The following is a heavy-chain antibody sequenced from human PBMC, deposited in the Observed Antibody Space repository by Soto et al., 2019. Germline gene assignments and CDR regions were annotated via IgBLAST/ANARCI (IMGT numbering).Heavy chain of an antibody. CDR1: GGSISSGGYS. Sequence: SETLSLTCAVSGGSISSGGYSCCLSQPPPGKGLEWIGEIYHSGSTNYNPSLKSRVTISVDKSRNQFSLKLSSVTAADTAVYYCARRTPRMGRGFDIWGQGTMVTVSS. CDR2: IYHSGST. V-gene: IGHV4-30-2*01. J-gene: IGHJ3*02. CDR3: ARRTPRMGRGFDI. D-gene: IGHD2-8*01.